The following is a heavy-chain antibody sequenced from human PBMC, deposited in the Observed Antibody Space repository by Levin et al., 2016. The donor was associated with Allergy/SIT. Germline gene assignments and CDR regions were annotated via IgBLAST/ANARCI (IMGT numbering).Heavy chain of an antibody. D-gene: IGHD3-22*01. CDR3: ARGEGTNHFDVSGYPLGR. V-gene: IGHV4-59*01. J-gene: IGHJ4*02. CDR2: IFYTGIT. Sequence: WIRQPPGKGLEWIGYIFYTGITDYNPSLKSRVTISLGKSKNQFSLRLSSVTAADTAIYYCARGEGTNHFDVSGYPLGRWGQGTLVTVSS.